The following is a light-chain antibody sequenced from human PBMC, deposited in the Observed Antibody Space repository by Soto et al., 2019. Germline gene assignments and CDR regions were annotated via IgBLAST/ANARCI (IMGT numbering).Light chain of an antibody. CDR1: SSDVGFYNY. CDR3: ASYTKSITWV. J-gene: IGLJ3*02. V-gene: IGLV2-14*01. CDR2: EVS. Sequence: QSVLTQPASVSGSPGQSITISCTGTSSDVGFYNYVSWYQQQHPGKAPKVVIYEVSNRPSGVSNRFSGSKSGNTASLTISGLQAEDEADYYCASYTKSITWVFGGGTKLTVL.